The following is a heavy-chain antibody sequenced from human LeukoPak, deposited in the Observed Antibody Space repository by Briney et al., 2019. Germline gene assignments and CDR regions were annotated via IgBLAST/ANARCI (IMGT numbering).Heavy chain of an antibody. CDR1: GFTFSSYA. CDR2: ISGSGGST. CDR3: AKDMHIAVALFDY. Sequence: GGSLRLSCAASGFTFSSYAMSWVRQAPGKGLEWVSAISGSGGSTYYADSVKGQFTISRDNSKNTLYLQMNSLRAEDTAVYYCAKDMHIAVALFDYWGQGTLVTVSS. V-gene: IGHV3-23*01. D-gene: IGHD6-19*01. J-gene: IGHJ4*02.